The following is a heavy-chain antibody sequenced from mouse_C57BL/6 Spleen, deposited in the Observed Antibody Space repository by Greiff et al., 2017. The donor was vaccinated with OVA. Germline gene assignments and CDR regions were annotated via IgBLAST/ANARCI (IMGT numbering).Heavy chain of an antibody. V-gene: IGHV1-81*01. CDR2: IYPRSGNT. D-gene: IGHD2-3*01. CDR1: GYTFTSYG. CDR3: ARDDGYPYAMDY. Sequence: VKLQESGAELARPGASVKLSCKASGYTFTSYGISWVKQRTGQGLEWIGEIYPRSGNTYYNEKFKGKATLTADKSSSTAYMELRSLTSEDSAVYFCARDDGYPYAMDYWGQGTSVTVSS. J-gene: IGHJ4*01.